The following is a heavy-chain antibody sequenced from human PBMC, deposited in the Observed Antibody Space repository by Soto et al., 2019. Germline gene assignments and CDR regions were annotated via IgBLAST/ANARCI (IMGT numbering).Heavy chain of an antibody. J-gene: IGHJ5*02. D-gene: IGHD2-15*01. CDR1: GFTFSSYA. CDR2: ISGSGGTT. V-gene: IGHV3-23*01. CDR3: AKAGTRYCSGGSRYSKGFDP. Sequence: TGGSLRLSCAASGFTFSSYAMSWARQAPGKGLEWVSAISGSGGTTYYADSVKGRFTISRDNSKNTLYLQMNSLRAEDTAVYYCAKAGTRYCSGGSRYSKGFDPWGQGTLVTVSS.